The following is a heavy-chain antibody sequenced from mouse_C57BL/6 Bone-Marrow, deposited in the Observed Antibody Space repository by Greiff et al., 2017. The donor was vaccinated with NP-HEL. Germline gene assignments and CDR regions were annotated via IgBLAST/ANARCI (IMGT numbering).Heavy chain of an antibody. D-gene: IGHD1-1*01. J-gene: IGHJ3*01. CDR3: AGPHYYGSSPFAY. V-gene: IGHV1-81*01. Sequence: QVQLQQSGAELARPGASVKLSCKASGYTFTSYGISWVKQRTGQGLEWIGEIYPRSGNTYYNEKFKGKATLTADKSSSTAYMELRSLTSEDSAVYFCAGPHYYGSSPFAYWGQGTLVTVSA. CDR1: GYTFTSYG. CDR2: IYPRSGNT.